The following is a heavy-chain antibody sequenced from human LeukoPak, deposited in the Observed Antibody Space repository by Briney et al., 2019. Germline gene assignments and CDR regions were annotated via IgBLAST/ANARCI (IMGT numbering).Heavy chain of an antibody. J-gene: IGHJ4*02. CDR2: IYSGGST. D-gene: IGHD6-25*01. CDR1: GFTFDDYA. Sequence: GGSLRLSCAASGFTFDDYAMHWVRQAPGKGLEWVSVIYSGGSTYYADSVKGRFTISRDNSKNTLYLQMNSLRAEDTAVYYCARELSAGVYDYWGQGTLVTVSS. CDR3: ARELSAGVYDY. V-gene: IGHV3-53*01.